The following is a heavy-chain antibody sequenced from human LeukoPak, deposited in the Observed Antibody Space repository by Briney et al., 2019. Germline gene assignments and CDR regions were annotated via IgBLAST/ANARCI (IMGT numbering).Heavy chain of an antibody. Sequence: GGSLRLSCTASGFTFSGYSMNWIRRAPGKGLEWVSSFGTRSTSIYHADSVKGRFTISRDNAKNSLYLQMNSLRAEDTAVYYCARGSYSSGWIDYWGQGTLVTVSS. J-gene: IGHJ4*02. D-gene: IGHD6-19*01. V-gene: IGHV3-21*01. CDR2: FGTRSTSI. CDR3: ARGSYSSGWIDY. CDR1: GFTFSGYS.